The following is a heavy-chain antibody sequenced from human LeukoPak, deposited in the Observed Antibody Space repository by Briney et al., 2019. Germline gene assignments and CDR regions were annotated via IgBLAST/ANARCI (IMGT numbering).Heavy chain of an antibody. CDR3: ASPLNLYYYDSSGYPNPIDY. D-gene: IGHD3-22*01. Sequence: GGSLRLSCAASGFTFSSYSMNWVRQAPGKGLEWVSSISSSSSYIYYADSVKGRFTISRDNAKNSLYLQMNSLRAEDTAVYYCASPLNLYYYDSSGYPNPIDYWGQGTLVTVSS. J-gene: IGHJ4*02. V-gene: IGHV3-21*01. CDR2: ISSSSSYI. CDR1: GFTFSSYS.